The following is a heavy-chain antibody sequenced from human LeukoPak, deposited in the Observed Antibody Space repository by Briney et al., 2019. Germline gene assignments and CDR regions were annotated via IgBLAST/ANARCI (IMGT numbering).Heavy chain of an antibody. V-gene: IGHV1-2*02. CDR1: GYTFTGYF. Sequence: ASVKVSCKASGYTFTGYFIHWVRQAPGQGLEWMGWINSNSGVPNYALRSQGRVTMTRDTSISTAYMELNRLRSDDTAVYYCARTGTYFFDNDGKTNWFDPWGQGTLVTVSS. D-gene: IGHD3-22*01. CDR2: INSNSGVP. J-gene: IGHJ5*02. CDR3: ARTGTYFFDNDGKTNWFDP.